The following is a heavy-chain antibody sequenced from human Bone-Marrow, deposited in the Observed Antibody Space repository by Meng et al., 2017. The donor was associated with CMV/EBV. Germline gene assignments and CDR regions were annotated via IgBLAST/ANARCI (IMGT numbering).Heavy chain of an antibody. Sequence: GESLKISCAASGFTFSSYSMNWVRQAPGKGLEWVAVISYDGSNKYYAASVKGRFTISRDNSKNTLYLQMNSLRAEDTAVYYCARGITAGTVGECDYWGQGKLVNVAS. CDR1: GFTFSSYS. D-gene: IGHD6-13*01. CDR3: ARGITAGTVGECDY. V-gene: IGHV3-30*03. J-gene: IGHJ4*02. CDR2: ISYDGSNK.